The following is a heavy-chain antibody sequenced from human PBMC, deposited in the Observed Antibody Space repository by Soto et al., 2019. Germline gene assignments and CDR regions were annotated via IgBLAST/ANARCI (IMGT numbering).Heavy chain of an antibody. J-gene: IGHJ4*02. Sequence: SETLSLTCAVYGGSFSGYYWSWIRQPPGKGLEWIGEINHSGSTNYNPSLKSRVTISVDTSKNQFSLKLSSVTAADTAVYYCARGWDCSGGSCYSGERFFDYWGQGTLVTVSS. CDR2: INHSGST. CDR1: GGSFSGYY. D-gene: IGHD2-15*01. CDR3: ARGWDCSGGSCYSGERFFDY. V-gene: IGHV4-34*01.